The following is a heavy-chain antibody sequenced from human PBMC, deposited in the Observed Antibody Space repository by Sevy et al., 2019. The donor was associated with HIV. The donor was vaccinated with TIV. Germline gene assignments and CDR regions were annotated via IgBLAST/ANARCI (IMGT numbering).Heavy chain of an antibody. CDR3: AKGGPNRGYDYYFDY. Sequence: GGYLRLSCAASGFTFSNYAMHWVRQAPGKGLAWVALIWYDGSKIFYPDSVKGRFTISRDNSESTLYLQMNSLRAEDTALYHCAKGGPNRGYDYYFDYWGQGTLVTVSS. V-gene: IGHV3-33*06. CDR1: GFTFSNYA. D-gene: IGHD5-12*01. J-gene: IGHJ4*02. CDR2: IWYDGSKI.